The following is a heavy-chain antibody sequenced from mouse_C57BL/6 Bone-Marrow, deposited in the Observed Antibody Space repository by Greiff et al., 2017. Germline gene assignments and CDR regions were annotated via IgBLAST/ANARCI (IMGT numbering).Heavy chain of an antibody. V-gene: IGHV1-15*01. Sequence: VQLQQSGAELVRPGASVTLSCKASGYTFTDYEMHWVKQTPVHGLEWIGAIDPATGGTAYNQKFKGKAILTADKSSSTAYMELSSLTSEDSAVYYCTRNDWVFAYWGQGTLVTVSA. CDR3: TRNDWVFAY. CDR2: IDPATGGT. D-gene: IGHD4-1*01. CDR1: GYTFTDYE. J-gene: IGHJ3*01.